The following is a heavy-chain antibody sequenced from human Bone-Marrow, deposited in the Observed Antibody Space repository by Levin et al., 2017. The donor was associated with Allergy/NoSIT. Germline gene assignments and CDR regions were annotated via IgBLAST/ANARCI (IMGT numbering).Heavy chain of an antibody. Sequence: GESLKISCQASGYTFANSGISWVRQAPGQGLEWMGWINPHNHNTNYAERFQARVIMTTDTYTNTAYMELKSLISDDTAVYYCARGRFGELLFDSWGQGTLVTVSS. CDR2: INPHNHNT. V-gene: IGHV1-18*01. J-gene: IGHJ4*02. CDR1: GYTFANSG. D-gene: IGHD3-10*01. CDR3: ARGRFGELLFDS.